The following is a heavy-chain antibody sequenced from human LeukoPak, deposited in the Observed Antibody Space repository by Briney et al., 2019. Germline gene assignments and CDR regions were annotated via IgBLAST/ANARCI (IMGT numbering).Heavy chain of an antibody. V-gene: IGHV1-18*04. D-gene: IGHD6-13*01. CDR1: GYTFTGYY. CDR2: ISAYNGNT. CDR3: ARGVSSSWYVYYYMDV. J-gene: IGHJ6*03. Sequence: ASVKVSCKASGYTFTGYYIHWVRQAPGQGLEWMGWISAYNGNTNYAQKLQGRVTMTTDTSTSTAYMELRSLRSDDTAVYYCARGVSSSWYVYYYMDVWGKGTTVTISS.